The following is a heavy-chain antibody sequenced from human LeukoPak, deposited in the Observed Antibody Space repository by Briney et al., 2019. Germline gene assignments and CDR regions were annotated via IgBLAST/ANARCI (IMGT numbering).Heavy chain of an antibody. V-gene: IGHV3-33*01. J-gene: IGHJ4*02. CDR3: TTGAPREYSSSSRGLD. CDR2: IWFDGRDQ. Sequence: GGSLRLSCAASGFTFSTFGMHWVRQAPGKGLEWLALIWFDGRDQDYADSVKGRFTISRDDSKNTLYLQMNSLKTEDTAVYYCTTGAPREYSSSSRGLDWGQGTLVTVSS. D-gene: IGHD6-6*01. CDR1: GFTFSTFG.